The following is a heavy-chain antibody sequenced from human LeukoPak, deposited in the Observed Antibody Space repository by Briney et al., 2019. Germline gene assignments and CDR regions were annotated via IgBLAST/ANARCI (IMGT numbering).Heavy chain of an antibody. CDR2: ISGNGGST. Sequence: PGGSLRLSCAASGFTFSSYAMHWVRQAPGKGLEYVSVISGNGGSTYYANSVKGRFTISRDNSKNTLYLQMGSLRVEDMAVCYCARDGPAAGNPYYYMDVWGRGTTVTVSS. D-gene: IGHD6-13*01. CDR1: GFTFSSYA. V-gene: IGHV3-64*01. J-gene: IGHJ6*03. CDR3: ARDGPAAGNPYYYMDV.